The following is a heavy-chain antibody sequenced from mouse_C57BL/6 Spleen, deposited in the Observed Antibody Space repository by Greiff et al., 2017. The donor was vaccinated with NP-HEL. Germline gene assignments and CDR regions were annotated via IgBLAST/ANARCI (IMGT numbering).Heavy chain of an antibody. D-gene: IGHD2-4*01. CDR2: IWRGGST. Sequence: QVQLQESGPGLVQPSQSLSITCTVSGFSLTSYGVHWVRQSPGKGLEWLGVIWRGGSTDYNAAFMSRLSITKDNSKSQVFFKMNSLQADDTAIYYCAKTHYYDYSYFDYWGQGTTLTVSS. CDR3: AKTHYYDYSYFDY. J-gene: IGHJ2*01. CDR1: GFSLTSYG. V-gene: IGHV2-5*01.